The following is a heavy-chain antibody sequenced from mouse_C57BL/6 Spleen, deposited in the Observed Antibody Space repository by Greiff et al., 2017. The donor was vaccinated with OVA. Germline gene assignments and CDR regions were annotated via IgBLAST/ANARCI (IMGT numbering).Heavy chain of an antibody. D-gene: IGHD2-3*01. CDR2: ISNGGGST. CDR1: GFTFSDYY. V-gene: IGHV5-12*01. CDR3: ARQGSYDGYSTDLAY. Sequence: EVQGVESGGGLVQPGGSLKLSCAASGFTFSDYYMYWVRQTPEKRLEWVAYISNGGGSTYYPDTVKGRFTISRDNAKNTLYLQMSRLKSEDTAMYYCARQGSYDGYSTDLAYWGQGTLVTVSA. J-gene: IGHJ3*01.